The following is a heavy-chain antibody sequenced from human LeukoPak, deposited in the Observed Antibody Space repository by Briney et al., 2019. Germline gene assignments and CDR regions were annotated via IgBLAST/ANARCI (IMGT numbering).Heavy chain of an antibody. Sequence: GGSLRLSCAASGFTFSSYSMNWVRQAPGKGLEWVSSISSSSGYIYYADSVKGRFTISRDNAKNSLYLQMNSLRAEDTAVYYCARDLELLIDYWGQGTLVTVSS. V-gene: IGHV3-21*01. J-gene: IGHJ4*02. CDR1: GFTFSSYS. D-gene: IGHD1-26*01. CDR3: ARDLELLIDY. CDR2: ISSSSGYI.